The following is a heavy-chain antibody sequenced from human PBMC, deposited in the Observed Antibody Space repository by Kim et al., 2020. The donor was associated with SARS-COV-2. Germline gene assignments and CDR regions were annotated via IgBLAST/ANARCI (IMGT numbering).Heavy chain of an antibody. CDR1: GFTFSSYA. J-gene: IGHJ6*02. D-gene: IGHD3-3*01. CDR3: ARDLDDFWREQGEGYGMDV. V-gene: IGHV3-30-3*01. Sequence: GGSLRLSCAASGFTFSSYAMHWVRQAPGKGLEWVAVISYDGSNKYYADSVKGRFTISRDNSKNTLYLQMNSLRAEDTAVYYCARDLDDFWREQGEGYGMDVWGQGTTVTVSS. CDR2: ISYDGSNK.